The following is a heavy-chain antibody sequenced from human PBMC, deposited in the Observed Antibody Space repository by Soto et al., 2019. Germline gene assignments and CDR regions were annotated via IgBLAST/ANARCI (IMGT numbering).Heavy chain of an antibody. J-gene: IGHJ4*02. CDR3: AKFSAASVYDISSAPDY. CDR1: GFSFSTYA. Sequence: HPGGSLRLSCAASGFSFSTYAMTWVRQAPGKGLEWVSAISGGGSNTHYADSVKGRFTISRDNSRKLLHLQMNSLRAEDTAIYYCAKFSAASVYDISSAPDYWGQGTLVTVSS. D-gene: IGHD3-9*01. CDR2: ISGGGSNT. V-gene: IGHV3-23*01.